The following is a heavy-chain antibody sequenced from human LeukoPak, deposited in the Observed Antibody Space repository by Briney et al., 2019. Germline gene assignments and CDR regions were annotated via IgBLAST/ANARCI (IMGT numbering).Heavy chain of an antibody. CDR1: KFTFSSYG. Sequence: GGSLRLSCAASKFTFSSYGMHWVRQAPGKGLEWVAFVRYDGSDKYYADSVKGRFTISRDNSKDTLYLQMNSLRVEDTAVYYCAKDRRYCSSTTCPEYWGQGTLVTVSS. CDR2: VRYDGSDK. J-gene: IGHJ4*02. D-gene: IGHD2-2*01. CDR3: AKDRRYCSSTTCPEY. V-gene: IGHV3-30*02.